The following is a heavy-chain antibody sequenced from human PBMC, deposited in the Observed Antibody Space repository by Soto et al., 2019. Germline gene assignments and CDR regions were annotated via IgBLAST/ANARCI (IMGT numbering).Heavy chain of an antibody. Sequence: ASVKVSCKASGYTFTGYYMHWVRQAPGQGLEWMGWINPNSGGTNYAQKFQGWVTMTRDTSISTAYMELSRLRSDDTAVYYCARFGFSRTGSYYNPVGFDYWGQGTLVTVSS. D-gene: IGHD3-10*01. J-gene: IGHJ4*02. CDR2: INPNSGGT. V-gene: IGHV1-2*04. CDR3: ARFGFSRTGSYYNPVGFDY. CDR1: GYTFTGYY.